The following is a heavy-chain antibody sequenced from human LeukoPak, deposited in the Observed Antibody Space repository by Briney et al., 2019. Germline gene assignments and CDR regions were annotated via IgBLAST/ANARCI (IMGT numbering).Heavy chain of an antibody. J-gene: IGHJ4*02. Sequence: ASVKVSCKASGGTFSSYAISWVRQAPGQGLEWMGGIIPIFGTANYAQKFQGRVTITADESTSTAYMELSSLRSEDTAVYYCAKDRGGTGDFDYWGQGTLVTVSS. D-gene: IGHD3-10*01. CDR1: GGTFSSYA. CDR2: IIPIFGTA. CDR3: AKDRGGTGDFDY. V-gene: IGHV1-69*13.